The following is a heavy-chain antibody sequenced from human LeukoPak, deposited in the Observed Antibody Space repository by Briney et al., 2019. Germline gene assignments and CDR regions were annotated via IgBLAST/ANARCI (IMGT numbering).Heavy chain of an antibody. Sequence: GGSLRLSCAASGFTFSSYWMHWVRQAPGKGLVWVSRINTDGSSTSYADSVKGRFTISRDNAKNTLYLQMNSLRAEDTAVYYCARVYCGGDCYSAPLDYWGQGTLVTVSS. CDR3: ARVYCGGDCYSAPLDY. CDR2: INTDGSST. V-gene: IGHV3-74*01. D-gene: IGHD2-21*01. CDR1: GFTFSSYW. J-gene: IGHJ4*02.